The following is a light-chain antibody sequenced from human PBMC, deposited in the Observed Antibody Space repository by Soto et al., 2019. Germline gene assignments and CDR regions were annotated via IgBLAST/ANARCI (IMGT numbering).Light chain of an antibody. Sequence: QSVLTQPASVSGSPGQSITISCTGTSSDVGGYNYVSWYQQHPGKAPKLMIYDGSNRPSGVSNRFSGSKSGNTASLTISGLQDEDEADYYCSSYTSSSTPVVFGGGTKLTVL. J-gene: IGLJ2*01. CDR1: SSDVGGYNY. V-gene: IGLV2-14*01. CDR2: DGS. CDR3: SSYTSSSTPVV.